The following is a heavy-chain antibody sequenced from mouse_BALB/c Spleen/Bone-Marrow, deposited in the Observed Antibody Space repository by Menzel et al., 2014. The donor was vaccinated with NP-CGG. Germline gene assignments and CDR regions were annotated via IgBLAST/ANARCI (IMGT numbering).Heavy chain of an antibody. CDR2: IWAGGST. CDR3: ARDPYYDYDDGGDY. Sequence: VQLVESGPGLVAPTQSLSITCTVSGFSLTSYGVHWVRQPPGKGLEWLGVIWAGGSTNYNSALMSRLSISKDNSKSQVFLKMNSLQTDDTAMYYCARDPYYDYDDGGDYWGQGTSVTVPS. D-gene: IGHD2-4*01. J-gene: IGHJ4*01. V-gene: IGHV2-9*02. CDR1: GFSLTSYG.